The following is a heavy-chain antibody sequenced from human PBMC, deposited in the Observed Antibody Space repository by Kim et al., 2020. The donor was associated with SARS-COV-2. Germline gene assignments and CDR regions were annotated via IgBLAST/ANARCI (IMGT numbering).Heavy chain of an antibody. J-gene: IGHJ4*02. CDR3: AKKHNWNCGGYFDY. D-gene: IGHD1-7*01. Sequence: AGSVKGRFTNSRDNSKITLYMQMNRLRAEDTAVYYCAKKHNWNCGGYFDYWGQGTLVTVSS. V-gene: IGHV3-23*01.